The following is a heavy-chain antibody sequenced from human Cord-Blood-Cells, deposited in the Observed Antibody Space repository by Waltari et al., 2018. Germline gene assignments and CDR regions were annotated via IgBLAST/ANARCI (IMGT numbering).Heavy chain of an antibody. CDR2: LWFNGSNK. D-gene: IGHD3-22*01. Sequence: QVQLVESGGGVVQPGRSLRLSCAASGFTFSSYGMHWVRQAPGKGLEWGAVLWFNGSNKYYADSVKGRFTISRDNSKNTLYLQMNSRRAEDTAVYYCARNGDYYDSSGYYYYFDYWGQGTLVTVSS. V-gene: IGHV3-33*01. CDR1: GFTFSSYG. CDR3: ARNGDYYDSSGYYYYFDY. J-gene: IGHJ4*02.